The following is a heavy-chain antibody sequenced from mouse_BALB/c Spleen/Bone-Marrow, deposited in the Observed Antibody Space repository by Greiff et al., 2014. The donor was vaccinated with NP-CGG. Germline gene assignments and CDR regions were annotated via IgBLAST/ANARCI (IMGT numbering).Heavy chain of an antibody. CDR3: ARHYGYVDAMDY. CDR1: GITVSSYT. J-gene: IGHJ4*01. Sequence: EVMLVESGGGLVKPGESLKFSCAASGITVSSYTMSWVRQTPEKRLEWVASITGGGTTYYPDSVKGRFTISRDNARNILYLQVSSLRSEDTAIYYCARHYGYVDAMDYWGQGTSATVSS. CDR2: ITGGGTT. D-gene: IGHD1-2*01. V-gene: IGHV5-6-5*01.